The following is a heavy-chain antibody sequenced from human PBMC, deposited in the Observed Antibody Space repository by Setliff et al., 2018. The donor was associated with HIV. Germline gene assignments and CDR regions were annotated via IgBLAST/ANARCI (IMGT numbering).Heavy chain of an antibody. CDR3: VGPDYEDPQGGQ. CDR1: GFTFSSYS. Sequence: GGSLRLSCAASGFTFSSYSMNWVRQAPGKGPEWVSCISSTGYTIYYADSGKGRFSISRDNARNSVYLQMNSLSVADTAVYYCVGPDYEDPQGGQWGQGTLVTVSS. D-gene: IGHD4-17*01. J-gene: IGHJ1*01. V-gene: IGHV3-48*03. CDR2: ISSTGYTI.